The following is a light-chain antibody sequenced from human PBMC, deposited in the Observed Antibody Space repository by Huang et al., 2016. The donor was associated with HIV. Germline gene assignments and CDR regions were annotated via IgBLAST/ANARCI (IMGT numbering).Light chain of an antibody. CDR2: GSS. CDR3: QQYNSWPLT. Sequence: EVVMTQSPVTLSVFPGESATLSCRASQSVSPNLAWYPQKPGQPPRVLIYGSSTRATVVPARFSGSGSGTEFTLTISSLQSEDFAVYYCQQYNSWPLTFGGGTTVAI. CDR1: QSVSPN. J-gene: IGKJ4*01. V-gene: IGKV3-15*01.